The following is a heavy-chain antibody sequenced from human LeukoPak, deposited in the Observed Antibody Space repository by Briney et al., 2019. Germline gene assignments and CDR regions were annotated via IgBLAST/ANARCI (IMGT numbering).Heavy chain of an antibody. CDR2: ISGSSSYI. V-gene: IGHV3-21*04. CDR1: GFTFSSYS. Sequence: VGSRRLSCAASGFTFSSYSMNLDGQTPGKGLDWVSSISGSSSYIYYADSVKGRFTISRDNSKDTLYLQVNSLRAEDTAIYYCATARTLRVTTSFDYWGQGTLVTVSS. D-gene: IGHD4-17*01. CDR3: ATARTLRVTTSFDY. J-gene: IGHJ4*02.